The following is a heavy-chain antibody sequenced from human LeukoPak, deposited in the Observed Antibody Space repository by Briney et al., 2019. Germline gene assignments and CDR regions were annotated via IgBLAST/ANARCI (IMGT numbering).Heavy chain of an antibody. CDR3: AKDGSGWSLFFDY. Sequence: GGSLRLSCAASGFTFSSYSMNWVRQAPGKGLEWVSYISSSSTIYYADSVKGRFTISRDNAKNSLYLQMNSLRAEDTAVYYCAKDGSGWSLFFDYWGQGTLVTVSS. J-gene: IGHJ4*02. D-gene: IGHD6-19*01. V-gene: IGHV3-48*01. CDR2: ISSSSTI. CDR1: GFTFSSYS.